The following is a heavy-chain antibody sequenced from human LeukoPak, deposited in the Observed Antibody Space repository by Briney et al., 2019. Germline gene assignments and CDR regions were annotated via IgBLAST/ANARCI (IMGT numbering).Heavy chain of an antibody. CDR1: GFTFSSCW. V-gene: IGHV3-7*01. J-gene: IGHJ3*02. D-gene: IGHD4-23*01. CDR2: IKEDGSKK. Sequence: PGGSLRLSCAASGFTFSSCWMTWVRQAPGKGLEWVANIKEDGSKKNYVDSVKGRFTISRDNAKNSLYLQMNSLRAEDTAVYYCARDRWENGGNSGAFDIWGQGTMVTVSS. CDR3: ARDRWENGGNSGAFDI.